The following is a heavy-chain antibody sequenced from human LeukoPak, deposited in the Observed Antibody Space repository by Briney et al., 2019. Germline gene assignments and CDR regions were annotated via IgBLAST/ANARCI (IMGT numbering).Heavy chain of an antibody. V-gene: IGHV4-30-2*01. D-gene: IGHD6-19*01. J-gene: IGHJ4*02. Sequence: SETLSLTCTVSGGSISSGGYYWSWIRQPPGKGLEWIGYIYHSGSTYYNPSLKSRVTISVDTSKNQFSLKLSSVTAADTAVYYCASTVAGLNFDYWGQGTLVTVSS. CDR3: ASTVAGLNFDY. CDR2: IYHSGST. CDR1: GGSISSGGYY.